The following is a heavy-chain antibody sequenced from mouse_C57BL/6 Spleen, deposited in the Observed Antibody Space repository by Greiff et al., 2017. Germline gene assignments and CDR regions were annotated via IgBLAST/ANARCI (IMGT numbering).Heavy chain of an antibody. J-gene: IGHJ4*01. V-gene: IGHV1-64*01. CDR1: GYTFTSYW. Sequence: QVHVKQPGAELVKPGASVKLSCKASGYTFTSYWMHWVKQRPGQGLEWIGMIHPNSGSTNYNEKFKSKATLTVDKSSSTAYMQLSSLTSEDSAVYYCARKGGYGNYVYYAMDYWGQGTSVTVSS. CDR3: ARKGGYGNYVYYAMDY. D-gene: IGHD2-1*01. CDR2: IHPNSGST.